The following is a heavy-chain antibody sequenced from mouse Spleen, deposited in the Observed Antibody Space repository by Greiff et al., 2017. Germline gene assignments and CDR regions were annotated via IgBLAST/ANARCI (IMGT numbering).Heavy chain of an antibody. J-gene: IGHJ3*01. D-gene: IGHD2-1*01. CDR2: IHPNSGST. CDR1: GYSFTSYW. V-gene: IGHV1-64*01. CDR3: ARGGNYFLFAY. Sequence: QVQLQQPGAELVKPGASVRLSCKASGYSFTSYWMHWVKQRPGQGLEWIGMIHPNSGSTNYNEKFKSKATLTIDKSSSTAYMQLSSLTSGDSAVYYCARGGNYFLFAYWGQGTLVTVSA.